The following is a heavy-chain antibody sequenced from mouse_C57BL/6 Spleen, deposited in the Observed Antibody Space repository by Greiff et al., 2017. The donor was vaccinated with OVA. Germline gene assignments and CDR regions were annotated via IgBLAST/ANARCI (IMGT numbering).Heavy chain of an antibody. CDR3: ARCTTVPWYFDV. V-gene: IGHV5-17*01. Sequence: EVKVEESGGGLVKPGGSLKLSCAASGFTFSDYGMHWVRQAPEKGLEWVAYISSGSSTIYYADTVKGRFTISRDNAKNTLFLQMTSLRSEDTAMYYCARCTTVPWYFDVWGTGTTVTVSS. CDR1: GFTFSDYG. CDR2: ISSGSSTI. D-gene: IGHD1-1*01. J-gene: IGHJ1*03.